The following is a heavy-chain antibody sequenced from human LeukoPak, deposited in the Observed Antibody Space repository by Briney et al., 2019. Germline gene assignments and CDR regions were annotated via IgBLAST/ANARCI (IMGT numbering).Heavy chain of an antibody. CDR3: ASLGYCSGGSCYARRDY. D-gene: IGHD2-15*01. V-gene: IGHV3-20*04. J-gene: IGHJ4*02. CDR2: INWNGGST. Sequence: GGSLRLSCAASGFTFDDYGMSWVRQAPGKGLEWVSGINWNGGSTGYADSVKGRFTISRDNAKDSLYLQMNSLRAEDTALYYCASLGYCSGGSCYARRDYWGQGTLVTVSS. CDR1: GFTFDDYG.